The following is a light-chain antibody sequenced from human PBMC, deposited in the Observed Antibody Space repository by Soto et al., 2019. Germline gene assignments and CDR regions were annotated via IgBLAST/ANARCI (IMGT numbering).Light chain of an antibody. CDR1: QSVLYSSNNKNY. CDR2: WAS. CDR3: QQYYSTPPFI. Sequence: DIVMTQSPDSLAVSLGERATINCKSSQSVLYSSNNKNYLAWYQQKPGQPPKLLIYWASTRESGVPDRFSGSGSGTDFTLTISSLQAEDVAVYYCQQYYSTPPFIFGPGTKVDIK. V-gene: IGKV4-1*01. J-gene: IGKJ3*01.